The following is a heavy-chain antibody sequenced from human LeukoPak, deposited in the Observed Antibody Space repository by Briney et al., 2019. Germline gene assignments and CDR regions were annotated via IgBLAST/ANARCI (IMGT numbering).Heavy chain of an antibody. V-gene: IGHV1-2*02. CDR1: GYTFTGYY. D-gene: IGHD6-13*01. Sequence: ASVKVSCKASGYTFTGYYMHWVRQAPGQGLEWMGWINPNSGGTNYAQKFQGRVTMTRDTPISTAYMELSRLRSDDTAVYYCARDRSSSWYDFDYWGQGTLVTVSS. J-gene: IGHJ4*02. CDR2: INPNSGGT. CDR3: ARDRSSSWYDFDY.